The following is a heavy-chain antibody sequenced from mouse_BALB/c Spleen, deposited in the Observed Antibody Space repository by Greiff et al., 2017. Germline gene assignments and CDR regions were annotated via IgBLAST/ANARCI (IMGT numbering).Heavy chain of an antibody. J-gene: IGHJ2*01. V-gene: IGHV1S137*01. D-gene: IGHD1-1*01. CDR3: ARDYYYGSSSFFDY. Sequence: QVHVKQSGAELVRPGVSVKISCKGSGYTFTDYAMHWVKQSHAKSLEWIGVISTYYGDASYNQKFKGKATMTVDKSSSTAYMELARLTSEDSAIYYCARDYYYGSSSFFDYWGQGTTLTVSS. CDR1: GYTFTDYA. CDR2: ISTYYGDA.